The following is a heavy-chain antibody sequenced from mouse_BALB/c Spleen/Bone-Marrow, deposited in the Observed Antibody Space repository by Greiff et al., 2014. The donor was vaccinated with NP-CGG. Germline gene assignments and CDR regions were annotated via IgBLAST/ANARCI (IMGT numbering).Heavy chain of an antibody. CDR1: GFNIKDTY. CDR3: ARYSYGSRGYYFDY. V-gene: IGHV14-3*02. CDR2: IDPANGNT. D-gene: IGHD1-1*01. Sequence: EVQLQQSGAELVKPGASVKLSCTASGFNIKDTYMHWVKQGPEQGLEWIGRIDPANGNTKYDPKFQGKATITADTSSNTAYLQLSSLTSEDTAVYYCARYSYGSRGYYFDYWGQGTTLTVSS. J-gene: IGHJ2*01.